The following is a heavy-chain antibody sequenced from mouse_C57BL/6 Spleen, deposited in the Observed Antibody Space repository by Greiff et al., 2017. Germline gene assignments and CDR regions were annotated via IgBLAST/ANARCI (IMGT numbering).Heavy chain of an antibody. D-gene: IGHD1-1*01. V-gene: IGHV1-15*01. J-gene: IGHJ2*01. CDR2: IDPETGGT. CDR1: GYTFTDYE. Sequence: SGAELVRPGASVTLSCKASGYTFTDYEMHWVKQTPVHGLEWIGAIDPETGGTAYNQKFKGKAILTADKSSSTAYMELRSLTSEDSAVYYCTRCGSSSIDYWGQGTTLTVSS. CDR3: TRCGSSSIDY.